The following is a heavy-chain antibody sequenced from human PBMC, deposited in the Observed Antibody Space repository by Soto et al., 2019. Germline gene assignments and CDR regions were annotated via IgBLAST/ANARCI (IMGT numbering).Heavy chain of an antibody. Sequence: QVQLVESGGGLVKPGGSLRLSCAASGFTFSDYFMNWLRQSPGKGLEWVSKTTKTGSSSNHADSVKGRFTISRDNAKNSLYLQMNGLRAEDTAIYYCAREICISEFTFDFWGRGTLVTVSS. CDR1: GFTFSDYF. CDR2: TTKTGSSS. CDR3: AREICISEFTFDF. J-gene: IGHJ3*01. V-gene: IGHV3-11*01. D-gene: IGHD1-20*01.